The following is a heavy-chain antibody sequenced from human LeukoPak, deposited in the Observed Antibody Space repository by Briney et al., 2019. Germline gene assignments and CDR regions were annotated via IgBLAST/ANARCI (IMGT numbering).Heavy chain of an antibody. CDR3: AREAGYSSGYGYFDS. D-gene: IGHD5-18*01. V-gene: IGHV3-66*01. Sequence: PGGSLRLSCAASGFTVSSKFMNWVRQAPGKGLEWVSIVYTGGSKYYADSVKGRFTISRDNSKNTLYPQMNSLRAEDTAVYYCAREAGYSSGYGYFDSWGQGTLVTVSS. J-gene: IGHJ4*02. CDR1: GFTVSSKF. CDR2: VYTGGSK.